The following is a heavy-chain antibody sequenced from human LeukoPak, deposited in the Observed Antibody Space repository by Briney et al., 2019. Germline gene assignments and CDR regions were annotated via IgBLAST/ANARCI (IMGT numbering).Heavy chain of an antibody. CDR2: INSDGSNT. D-gene: IGHD3-22*01. CDR1: GFTFSSYA. J-gene: IGHJ4*02. CDR3: AREEYYYDSSPIDY. V-gene: IGHV3-74*01. Sequence: PGGSLRLSCAASGFTFSSYAMSWVRQAPGKGLVWVSRINSDGSNTSYADSVKGRFTISRDNAKNTLDLQMNSLRAEDTAVYYCAREEYYYDSSPIDYWGQGTLVTVSS.